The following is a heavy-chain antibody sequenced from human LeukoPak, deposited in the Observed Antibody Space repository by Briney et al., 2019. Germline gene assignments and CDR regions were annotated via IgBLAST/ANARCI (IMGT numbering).Heavy chain of an antibody. D-gene: IGHD2/OR15-2a*01. CDR2: MNPNSGNT. V-gene: IGHV1-8*02. Sequence: ASVKVSCKASGYTFTSYGINWVRQATGQGLEWMGWMNPNSGNTGYAQKFQGRVTMTRNTSISTAYMELSSLRSEDTAVYYCARGLSNSMILSSYGYWGQGTLVTVSS. CDR3: ARGLSNSMILSSYGY. J-gene: IGHJ4*02. CDR1: GYTFTSYG.